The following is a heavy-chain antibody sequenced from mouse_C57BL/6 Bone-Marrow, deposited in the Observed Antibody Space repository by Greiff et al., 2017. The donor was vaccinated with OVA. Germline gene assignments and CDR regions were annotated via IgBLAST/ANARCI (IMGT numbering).Heavy chain of an antibody. V-gene: IGHV14-4*01. CDR1: GFNIKDDY. CDR2: IDPENGDT. J-gene: IGHJ3*01. D-gene: IGHD1-1*01. Sequence: DVQLVESGAELVRPGASVKLSCTASGFNIKDDYMHWVKQRPEQGLEWIGWIDPENGDTEYASKFQGKATITADTSSNTAYLQLSSLTSEDTAVYYCTLYVSLRFAYWGQGTLVTVSA. CDR3: TLYVSLRFAY.